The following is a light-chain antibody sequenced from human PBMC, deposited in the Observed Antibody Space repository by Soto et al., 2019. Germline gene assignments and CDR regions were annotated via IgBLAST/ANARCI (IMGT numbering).Light chain of an antibody. CDR3: SSYAGSNTLGLV. Sequence: QSALTQPASVSGSPGQSITISCTGTSRDVGGYNYVSWYQQHPGKAPKLMIYEVSKRPSGVPDRFSGSKSGNTASLTVSGLQAEDEADYYCSSYAGSNTLGLVFGGGTKLTVL. CDR1: SRDVGGYNY. V-gene: IGLV2-8*01. J-gene: IGLJ2*01. CDR2: EVS.